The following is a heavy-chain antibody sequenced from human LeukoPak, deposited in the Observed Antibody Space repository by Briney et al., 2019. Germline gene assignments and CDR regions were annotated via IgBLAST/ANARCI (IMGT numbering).Heavy chain of an antibody. Sequence: ASVKVSCKASGYTFTNYYIYWVRQAPRQGLEWMGIINPSGGNTNYAQKFQGRVTMTRDMSTSTVYMELSSLRSEDTAVYYCARDGIQQSYFPFDYWGQGTLVTVSS. D-gene: IGHD5-18*01. CDR1: GYTFTNYY. J-gene: IGHJ4*02. CDR2: INPSGGNT. V-gene: IGHV1-46*01. CDR3: ARDGIQQSYFPFDY.